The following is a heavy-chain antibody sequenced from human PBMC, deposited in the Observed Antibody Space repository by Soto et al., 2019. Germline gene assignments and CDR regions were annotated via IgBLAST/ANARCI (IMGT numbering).Heavy chain of an antibody. CDR3: ARIRATVTTTTYYYYYYMDV. D-gene: IGHD4-17*01. J-gene: IGHJ6*03. CDR2: ISSSGSTI. V-gene: IGHV3-11*01. CDR1: GFTFSDYY. Sequence: GGSLRLSCAASGFTFSDYYMSWIRQAPGKGLEWVSYISSSGSTIYYADSVKGRFTISRDNAKNSLYLQMNSLRAEDTAVYYCARIRATVTTTTYYYYYYMDVWGKGTTVTVSS.